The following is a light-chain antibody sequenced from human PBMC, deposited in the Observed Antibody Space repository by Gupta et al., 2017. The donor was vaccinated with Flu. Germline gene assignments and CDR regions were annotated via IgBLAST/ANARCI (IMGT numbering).Light chain of an antibody. CDR2: EDN. Sequence: TITTTRSSGNIGTNDVACYQQRPGSAPTTVICEDNKRQSGAPDRVSGSTDSSSNAASLTISGRKKEDEADYYGQADDSSNPPVFGGGTKLTVL. J-gene: IGLJ3*02. V-gene: IGLV6-57*03. CDR1: SGNIGTND. CDR3: QADDSSNPPV.